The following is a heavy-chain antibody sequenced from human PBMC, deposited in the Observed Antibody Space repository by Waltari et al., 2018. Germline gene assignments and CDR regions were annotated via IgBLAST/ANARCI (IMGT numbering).Heavy chain of an antibody. CDR3: ATLPYYYGSGSYVFDY. Sequence: EVQLVESGGGLVQPGGSLRLSCAASGFTFSSYWMSWVRQAQGKGREWVANIKQDGSEKYYVDSVKGRFTISRDNAKNSLYLQMNSLRAEDTAVYYCATLPYYYGSGSYVFDYWGQGTLVTVSS. D-gene: IGHD3-10*01. CDR2: IKQDGSEK. CDR1: GFTFSSYW. V-gene: IGHV3-7*01. J-gene: IGHJ4*02.